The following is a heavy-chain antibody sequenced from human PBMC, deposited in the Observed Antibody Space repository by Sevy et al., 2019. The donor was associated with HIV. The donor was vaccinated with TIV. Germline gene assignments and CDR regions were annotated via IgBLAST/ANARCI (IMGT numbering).Heavy chain of an antibody. Sequence: SETLSLTCTVSGGSISSYYWSWIRQPAGKGLEWIGRIYSSGSTNCNPSLKSRVTMSVDTSKNHFSLKLSSVTAADTTVYYCARGRYSSGWFDALDIWGQGTMVTVSS. V-gene: IGHV4-4*07. J-gene: IGHJ3*02. CDR1: GGSISSYY. CDR2: IYSSGST. D-gene: IGHD6-19*01. CDR3: ARGRYSSGWFDALDI.